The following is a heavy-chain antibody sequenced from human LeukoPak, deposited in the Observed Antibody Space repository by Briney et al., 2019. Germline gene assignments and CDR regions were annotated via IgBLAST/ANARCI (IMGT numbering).Heavy chain of an antibody. CDR1: GFTFSGSA. D-gene: IGHD2-2*01. CDR2: IRSKANSYAT. V-gene: IGHV3-73*01. J-gene: IGHJ3*02. Sequence: PGGSLRLSCAASGFTFSGSAMHWVRQASGKGLEWVGRIRSKANSYATAYAASVKGRFTISRDDSKNTAYLQMNSLKTEDTAVYYCTRHSEDIVVVPAALDAFDIWGQGTMVTVSS. CDR3: TRHSEDIVVVPAALDAFDI.